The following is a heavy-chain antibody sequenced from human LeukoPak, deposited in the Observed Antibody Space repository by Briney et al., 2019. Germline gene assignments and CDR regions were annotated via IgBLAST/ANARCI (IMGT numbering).Heavy chain of an antibody. J-gene: IGHJ3*02. D-gene: IGHD6-19*01. Sequence: SETLSLTCTVSCGSISSYYSSWIRQPPGKAREWFGYFYYSCSTNYNPSLNSPITISVDTSKNQFSLKLSSVPDADTAVYYCARDRARLARPLIYRSDAFDIWGQGTMVTVSS. CDR3: ARDRARLARPLIYRSDAFDI. CDR1: CGSISSYY. V-gene: IGHV4-59*01. CDR2: FYYSCST.